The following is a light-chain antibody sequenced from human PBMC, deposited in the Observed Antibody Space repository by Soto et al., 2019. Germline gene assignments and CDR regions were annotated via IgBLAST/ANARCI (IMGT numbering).Light chain of an antibody. V-gene: IGKV1-5*03. CDR3: QQFDSYSWT. J-gene: IGKJ1*01. CDR1: QSIDRR. Sequence: DIQMTQSPSTLSSSVGDRVTITCRASQSIDRRLAWYQQKPGQAPKLLIYRASTLQSGVPSRFSGSGSGTEFTLTITSLQPDDFATYYCQQFDSYSWTFGQGTKVEIK. CDR2: RAS.